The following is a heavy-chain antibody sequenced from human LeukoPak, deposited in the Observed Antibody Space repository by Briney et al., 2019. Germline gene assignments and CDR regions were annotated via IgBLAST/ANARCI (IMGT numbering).Heavy chain of an antibody. CDR2: IYYSGST. CDR3: ARNDYGSGSYITLFDY. J-gene: IGHJ4*02. Sequence: SETLSLTCTVSGGSISSSSYYWGWIRQPPGKGLEWIGSIYYSGSTYYNPSLKSRVTISVDTSKNQFSLKLSSVTAADTAVYYCARNDYGSGSYITLFDYWGQGILVTVSS. CDR1: GGSISSSSYY. V-gene: IGHV4-39*07. D-gene: IGHD3-10*01.